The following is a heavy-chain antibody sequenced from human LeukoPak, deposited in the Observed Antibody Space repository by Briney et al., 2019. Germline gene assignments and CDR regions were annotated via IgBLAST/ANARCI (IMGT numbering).Heavy chain of an antibody. V-gene: IGHV1-2*02. CDR2: INPNSGGT. Sequence: ASVKVSCKASGYTFTGYYMHWVRQAPGQGLEWMGWINPNSGGTNYAQKFQGRVTMTRDTSISTAYMELSRLRSDDTAVYYCAREDSRITIVRGVIITDGDETGWFDPWGQGTLVTVSS. CDR1: GYTFTGYY. J-gene: IGHJ5*02. D-gene: IGHD3-10*01. CDR3: AREDSRITIVRGVIITDGDETGWFDP.